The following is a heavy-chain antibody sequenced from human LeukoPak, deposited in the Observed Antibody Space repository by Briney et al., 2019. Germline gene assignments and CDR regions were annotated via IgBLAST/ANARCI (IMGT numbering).Heavy chain of an antibody. CDR3: AKDRAAISMIVVGGASFGY. Sequence: PGGSLRLSCAASGFTFSSYAMNWVRQAPGKGLEWVSTISGSGDSTYYADSVKGRFTISRDNSKNTLYVQMNSLRAEDTAVYYCAKDRAAISMIVVGGASFGYWGQGTLVTVSS. CDR1: GFTFSSYA. V-gene: IGHV3-23*01. CDR2: ISGSGDST. J-gene: IGHJ4*02. D-gene: IGHD3-22*01.